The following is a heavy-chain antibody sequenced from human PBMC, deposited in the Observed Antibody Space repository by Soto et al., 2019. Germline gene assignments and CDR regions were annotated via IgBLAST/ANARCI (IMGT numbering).Heavy chain of an antibody. V-gene: IGHV1-18*01. D-gene: IGHD3-9*01. Sequence: AAVKPTCKASGYTFNTYYISWLRQAPGQGLEWIGWISTYNGNTNYVPKFQGRITMTTDTSTSTAYMELRSLRSDDTALYFCSRDPSHY. CDR1: GYTFNTYY. CDR2: ISTYNGNT. CDR3: SRDPSHY. J-gene: IGHJ4*01.